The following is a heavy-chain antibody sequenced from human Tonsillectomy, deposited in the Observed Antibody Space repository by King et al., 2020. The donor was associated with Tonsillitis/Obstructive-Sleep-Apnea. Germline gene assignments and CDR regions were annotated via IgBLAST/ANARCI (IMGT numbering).Heavy chain of an antibody. V-gene: IGHV4-31*03. D-gene: IGHD2-2*02. CDR1: GGSISSGGYY. CDR3: ARGRLGYCSSTSCYKDYYYYYMDV. CDR2: IYYSGST. J-gene: IGHJ6*03. Sequence: QLQESGPGLVKPSQTLSLTCTVSGGSISSGGYYWSWIRQHPGKGLEWIGYIYYSGSTYYNPSLKSRVTISVDTSKNQFSLKLSSVTAADTAVYYCARGRLGYCSSTSCYKDYYYYYMDVWGKGTTVTVSS.